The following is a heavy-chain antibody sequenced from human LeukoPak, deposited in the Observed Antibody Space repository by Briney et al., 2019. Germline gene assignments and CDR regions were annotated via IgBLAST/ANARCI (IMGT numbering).Heavy chain of an antibody. CDR2: INSDGSST. D-gene: IGHD5-18*01. CDR1: GFTFSSYW. CDR3: ARRDTAMVTQPYYYYYYGMDV. V-gene: IGHV3-74*01. Sequence: GGSLRLSCAASGFTFSSYWMHRVRQAPGKGLVWVSRINSDGSSTSYADSVKGRFTISRDNAKNTLYLQMNSLRAEDTAVYYCARRDTAMVTQPYYYYYYGMDVWGQGTTVTVSS. J-gene: IGHJ6*02.